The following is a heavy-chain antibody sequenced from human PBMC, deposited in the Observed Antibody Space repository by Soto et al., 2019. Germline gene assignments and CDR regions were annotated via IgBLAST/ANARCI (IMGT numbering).Heavy chain of an antibody. CDR2: IYYSGTT. Sequence: SETLSLTCTVSGGSVSSGSYYWTWIRQPPGKGLEWLGYIYYSGTTNYKPPLKSRITISVDTSGNQFSLKLSSVTAADTAVYFCARKYCTTTACQAHGIDVWGQGTTVTVYS. D-gene: IGHD4-4*01. CDR3: ARKYCTTTACQAHGIDV. V-gene: IGHV4-61*01. J-gene: IGHJ6*02. CDR1: GGSVSSGSYY.